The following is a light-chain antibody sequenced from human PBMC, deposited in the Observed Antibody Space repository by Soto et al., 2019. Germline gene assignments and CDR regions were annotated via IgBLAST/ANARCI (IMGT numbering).Light chain of an antibody. CDR2: AAS. J-gene: IGKJ2*01. CDR1: QSISSY. CDR3: QQSYSTPGYT. Sequence: DIPMTQSPSSLSASVGDRVTITCRASQSISSYLNWYQQKPGKAPKLLIYAASSLQSGVPSRFSGSRSGTDFTLTISSLQPEDFATYYCQQSYSTPGYTFGQGTKLEIK. V-gene: IGKV1-39*01.